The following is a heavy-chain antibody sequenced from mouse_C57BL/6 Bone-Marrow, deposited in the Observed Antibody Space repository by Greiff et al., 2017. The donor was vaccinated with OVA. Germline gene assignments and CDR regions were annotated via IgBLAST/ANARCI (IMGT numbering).Heavy chain of an antibody. V-gene: IGHV1-63*01. J-gene: IGHJ2*01. CDR2: IYPGGGYT. D-gene: IGHD4-1*01. CDR1: GYTFTNYW. Sequence: VQLQESGAELVRPGTSVKMSCKASGYTFTNYWIGWAKQRPGHGLEWIGDIYPGGGYTNYNEKFKGKATLTADKSSSTAYMQFSSLTSEDSAIYYCARTGLYYFDYWGQGTTLTVSS. CDR3: ARTGLYYFDY.